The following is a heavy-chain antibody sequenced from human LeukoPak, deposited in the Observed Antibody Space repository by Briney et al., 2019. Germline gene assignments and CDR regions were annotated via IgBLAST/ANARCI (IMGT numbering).Heavy chain of an antibody. CDR1: GGSISSYY. D-gene: IGHD6-13*01. V-gene: IGHV4-39*01. J-gene: IGHJ5*02. CDR2: IYYSGST. CDR3: ARLPKKYSSSWARGVDP. Sequence: KTSETLSLTCTVSGGSISSYYWGWIRQPPGKGLEWIGSIYYSGSTYYNPSLKSRVTISVDTSKNQFSLKLSSVTAADTAVYYCARLPKKYSSSWARGVDPWGQGTLVTVSS.